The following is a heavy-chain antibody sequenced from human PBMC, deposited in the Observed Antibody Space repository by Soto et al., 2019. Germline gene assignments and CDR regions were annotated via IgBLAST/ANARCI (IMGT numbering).Heavy chain of an antibody. CDR1: GDSISDRAYY. CDR2: MHYTGST. V-gene: IGHV4-39*01. D-gene: IGHD6-19*01. Sequence: ETLSLTCNVSGDSISDRAYYWGWIRQPPGKGLEWIGSMHYTGSTYYNPSLKSRVTISVDTSENQFSLKLSSVTAADTAVYYCARSTAGQWVLFDYWGQGAVVPVSS. CDR3: ARSTAGQWVLFDY. J-gene: IGHJ4*02.